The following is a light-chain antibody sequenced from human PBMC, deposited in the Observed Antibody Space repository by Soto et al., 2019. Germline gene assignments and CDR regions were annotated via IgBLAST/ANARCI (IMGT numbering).Light chain of an antibody. CDR2: GAS. V-gene: IGKV3-20*01. CDR3: HHYGSSPPRT. J-gene: IGKJ2*01. Sequence: EIVLTXSPGTLSLXXXXXATLSCRASQSVSSSYLAWYQQKPGQAPRLLIYGASSRATGIPDRFSGSGSGTDFTLTISRLEPEDFAVYYCHHYGSSPPRTFGQGTQLEIK. CDR1: QSVSSSY.